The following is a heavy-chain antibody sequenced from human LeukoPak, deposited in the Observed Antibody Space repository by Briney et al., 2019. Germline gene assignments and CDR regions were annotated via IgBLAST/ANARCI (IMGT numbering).Heavy chain of an antibody. CDR2: IYYSGSS. V-gene: IGHV4-59*12. CDR3: AREVMAAMVDNFDY. CDR1: GGSISSNY. J-gene: IGHJ4*02. D-gene: IGHD5-18*01. Sequence: SETLSLTCTVSGGSISSNYWSWIRQPPGKGLEWIGYIYYSGSSNYNPSLKSRVTISVDTSKNQFSLKVSSVTAADTAVYYCAREVMAAMVDNFDYWGQGTLVTVSS.